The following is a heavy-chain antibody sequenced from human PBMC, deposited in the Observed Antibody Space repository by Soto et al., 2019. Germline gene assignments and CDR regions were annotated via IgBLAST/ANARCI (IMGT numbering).Heavy chain of an antibody. CDR1: GFTFSGYW. D-gene: IGHD6-6*01. CDR2: IKQDGSEK. Sequence: EVQLVESGGGLVQPGGSLRLSCAASGFTFSGYWMTWVRQAPGKGLERVANIKQDGSEKYYVDSVKGRFTISRDNAKNSLYLQMNSLRVEDTAVYYCARCRGIAARPFDYWGQGTLVTVSS. V-gene: IGHV3-7*01. J-gene: IGHJ4*02. CDR3: ARCRGIAARPFDY.